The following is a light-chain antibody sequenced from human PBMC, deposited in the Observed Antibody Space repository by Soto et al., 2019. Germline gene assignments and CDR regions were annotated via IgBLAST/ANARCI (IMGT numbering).Light chain of an antibody. V-gene: IGKV3-15*01. CDR1: QSVSSN. CDR2: GAS. Sequence: EIVMTQSPATLSVSPGERATLSCRASQSVSSNLAWYQQKPGQAPRLLIYGASTRATGIPARFSGSGSGTEFTLTISSLQSEDFAVYCCQKYNNWWTFGQGTKVEIK. J-gene: IGKJ1*01. CDR3: QKYNNWWT.